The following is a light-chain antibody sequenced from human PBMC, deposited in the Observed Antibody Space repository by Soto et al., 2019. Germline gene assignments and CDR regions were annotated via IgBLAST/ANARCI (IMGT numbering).Light chain of an antibody. CDR3: SSSTSSNTFV. Sequence: QSVLTQPPSASGSPGQSVAISCTGTSSDVGGYNYVSWYQQHPGKAPKLMIYEVNKRPSGVPDRFSGSKSGNTASLTISGLQAEDEADYYCSSSTSSNTFVFGTGTKVTVL. CDR1: SSDVGGYNY. J-gene: IGLJ1*01. CDR2: EVN. V-gene: IGLV2-8*01.